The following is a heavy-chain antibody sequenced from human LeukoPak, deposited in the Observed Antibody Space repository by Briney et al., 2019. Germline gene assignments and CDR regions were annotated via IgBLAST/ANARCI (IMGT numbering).Heavy chain of an antibody. CDR3: ARDLRGQAVAGYFDY. CDR1: DGSISSYY. Sequence: PSETLSLTCTVSDGSISSYYWSWVRQPPGKGLEWIGYIYYSGSTNYNPSLKSRVTISVDTSKNQFSLKLSSVTAADTAVYYCARDLRGQAVAGYFDYWGQGTLVTVSS. CDR2: IYYSGST. D-gene: IGHD6-19*01. V-gene: IGHV4-59*01. J-gene: IGHJ4*02.